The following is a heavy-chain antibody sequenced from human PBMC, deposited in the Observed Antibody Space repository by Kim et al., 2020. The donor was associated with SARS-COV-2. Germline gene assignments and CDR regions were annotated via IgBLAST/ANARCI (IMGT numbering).Heavy chain of an antibody. D-gene: IGHD6-13*01. V-gene: IGHV3-33*01. CDR3: ATGGLEAAGIDY. CDR2: IWYDGSNK. J-gene: IGHJ4*02. CDR1: GFIFSNHA. Sequence: GGSLRLSCAASGFIFSNHAMHWVRQAPGKGLEWVSIIWYDGSNKYYADSVKGRFTISRDNSKNTLYLQMNSLRAEDMAVYYCATGGLEAAGIDYWGQGTLVTVSS.